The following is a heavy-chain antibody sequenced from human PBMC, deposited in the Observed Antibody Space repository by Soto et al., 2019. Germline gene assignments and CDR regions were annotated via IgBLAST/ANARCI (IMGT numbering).Heavy chain of an antibody. V-gene: IGHV4-59*01. Sequence: SETLSLTCTVSGGSISSYYWSWIRQPPGKGLEWFGYIYYSGSTNYNPSLKSRVTISVDTSKNQFSLKLSSVTAADTAVYYCARDGLRYCSGGSCYPGDAFDIWGQGTMVTVSS. CDR3: ARDGLRYCSGGSCYPGDAFDI. CDR1: GGSISSYY. D-gene: IGHD2-15*01. J-gene: IGHJ3*02. CDR2: IYYSGST.